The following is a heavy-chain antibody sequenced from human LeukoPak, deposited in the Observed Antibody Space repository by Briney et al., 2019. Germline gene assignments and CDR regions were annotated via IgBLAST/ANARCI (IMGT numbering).Heavy chain of an antibody. CDR1: GFTFDDYA. D-gene: IGHD3-10*01. CDR2: ISWNSGSI. CDR3: AKAPYGSGKNWLDP. V-gene: IGHV3-9*01. Sequence: GGSLRLSCAASGFTFDDYAMHWVRQAPGKGLEWVSGISWNSGSIGYADSVKGRFTISRDNAKNSLYLQMNSLRAEDTALYYCAKAPYGSGKNWLDPWGQGTLVTVSS. J-gene: IGHJ5*02.